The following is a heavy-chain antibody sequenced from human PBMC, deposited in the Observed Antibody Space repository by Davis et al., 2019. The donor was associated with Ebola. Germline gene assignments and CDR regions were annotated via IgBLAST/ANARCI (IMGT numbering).Heavy chain of an antibody. CDR2: ISYDGSKT. CDR3: AKGTSNIWFDI. V-gene: IGHV3-30*18. CDR1: GFTFSSCG. D-gene: IGHD3-3*02. J-gene: IGHJ3*02. Sequence: GESLKISCAVSGFTFSSCGMHWVRQAPGKGLEWVAVISYDGSKTYYADSVKGRFTISRDNSKNTLYLQMNGLRVEDTAIYYCAKGTSNIWFDIWGQGTVVTVSS.